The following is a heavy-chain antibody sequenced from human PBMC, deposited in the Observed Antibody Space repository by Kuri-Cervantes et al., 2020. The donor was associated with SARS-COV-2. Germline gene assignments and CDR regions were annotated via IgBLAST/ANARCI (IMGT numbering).Heavy chain of an antibody. CDR3: SRRGYDFWSGTHNGGMDV. J-gene: IGHJ6*02. D-gene: IGHD3-3*01. V-gene: IGHV4-34*01. Sequence: GSLRLSCAVYGGSFSGYYWSWIRQPPGKGLEWFGEINHSGSTNYNPSRKSRVTISVDTSKHQFSLKLSSVTAADTSVYYCSRRGYDFWSGTHNGGMDVWGQGTTVTVSS. CDR2: INHSGST. CDR1: GGSFSGYY.